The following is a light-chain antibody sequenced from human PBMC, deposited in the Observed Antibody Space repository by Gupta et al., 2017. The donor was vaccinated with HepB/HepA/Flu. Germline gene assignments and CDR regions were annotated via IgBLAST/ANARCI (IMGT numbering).Light chain of an antibody. CDR1: QGIGSY. CDR3: QQVNNYPRT. V-gene: IGKV1-9*01. Sequence: DLQLTQSPSFLSASVGDRVTITCRASQGIGSYLAWYQQRPGKALTLLIYAASTLQSGVPSRFSGSGSGSEFSLSISSLQPEDFATYYCQQVNNYPRTFGQGTKVEI. J-gene: IGKJ1*01. CDR2: AAS.